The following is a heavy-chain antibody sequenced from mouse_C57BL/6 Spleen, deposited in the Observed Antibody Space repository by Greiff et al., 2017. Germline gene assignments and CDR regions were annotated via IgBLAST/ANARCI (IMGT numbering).Heavy chain of an antibody. J-gene: IGHJ1*03. V-gene: IGHV5-9-1*02. CDR1: GFTFSSYA. D-gene: IGHD1-1*01. CDR2: ISSGGDYI. Sequence: LVESGEGLVKPGGSLKLSCAASGFTFSSYAMSWVRQTPEKRLEWVAYISSGGDYIYYADTVKGRFTISRDNARNTLYLQMSSLKSEDTAMYYCTSTTVVATRYFDVWGTGTTATVSS. CDR3: TSTTVVATRYFDV.